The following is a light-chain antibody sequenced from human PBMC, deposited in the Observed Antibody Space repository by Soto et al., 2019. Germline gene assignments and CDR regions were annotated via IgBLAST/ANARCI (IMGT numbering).Light chain of an antibody. V-gene: IGKV1-39*01. Sequence: DIQMTQSPPSLSASVGDRVTISCRASQRIGTSLAWYQQKPGKAPRLLISGASSVQSGVPPRFSGSGSATNFILTISSLRLEDIATYYCQQTASAPPWTFGQGTKVEI. CDR1: QRIGTS. J-gene: IGKJ1*01. CDR2: GAS. CDR3: QQTASAPPWT.